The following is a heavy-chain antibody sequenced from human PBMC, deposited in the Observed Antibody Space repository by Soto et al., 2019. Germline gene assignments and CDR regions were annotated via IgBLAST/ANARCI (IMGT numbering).Heavy chain of an antibody. V-gene: IGHV3-74*01. Sequence: EVQLVESGGGLVQPGGSLRLSCAASGFTFSNYWMHWVRQTPEKGLVWVSRLSLDGIITAYADSVKGRFTVSRDNAKNALFLQMNSLRVEDTAVYYCARELIDWGQGTLVTVSS. CDR2: LSLDGIIT. CDR3: ARELID. CDR1: GFTFSNYW. J-gene: IGHJ4*02.